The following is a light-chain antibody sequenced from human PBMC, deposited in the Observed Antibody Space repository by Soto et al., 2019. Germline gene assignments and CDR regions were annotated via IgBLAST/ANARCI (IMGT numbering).Light chain of an antibody. V-gene: IGLV1-47*02. CDR3: SSYTSSSTLLYV. CDR2: TNN. Sequence: QAVVTQPPSASGTPGQRVTISCSGSRPSIGSNHVYWYQQLPGMAPKLLIYTNNQRPSGVPDRFSASKSGTSASLAISGLRSEDEADYYCSSYTSSSTLLYVFGTGTKVTVL. CDR1: RPSIGSNH. J-gene: IGLJ1*01.